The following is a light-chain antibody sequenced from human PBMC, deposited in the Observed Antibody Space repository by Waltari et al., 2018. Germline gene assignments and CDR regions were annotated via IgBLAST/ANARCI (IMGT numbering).Light chain of an antibody. Sequence: DIVMTQSPLSLPVTPGEPASISCRSSQSLVESNGYTYLDWYLQKPRQSLQSLIYLVSNRASGVPDRFSGSGSGTDFTLKISRVEAGDVGVYYCMQALRSPHTFGQGTKLEIK. V-gene: IGKV2-28*01. J-gene: IGKJ2*01. CDR3: MQALRSPHT. CDR1: QSLVESNGYTY. CDR2: LVS.